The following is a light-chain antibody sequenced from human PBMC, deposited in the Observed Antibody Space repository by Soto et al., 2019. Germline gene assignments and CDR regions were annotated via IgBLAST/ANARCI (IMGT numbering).Light chain of an antibody. V-gene: IGLV2-14*01. CDR2: EVS. CDR1: SSDVGVYNY. CDR3: CSYTGSLTLL. Sequence: QSALTQPASVSGSPGQSITISCTGTSSDVGVYNYVSWYQQHPGKAPKLMIYEVSNRPSGVSNRFSGSKSGNTASLTISGLQAEDEADYYCCSYTGSLTLLFGGGTKLTVL. J-gene: IGLJ2*01.